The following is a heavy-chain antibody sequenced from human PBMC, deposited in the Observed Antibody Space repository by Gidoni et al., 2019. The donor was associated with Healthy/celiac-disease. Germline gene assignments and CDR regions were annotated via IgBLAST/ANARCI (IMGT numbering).Heavy chain of an antibody. D-gene: IGHD5-12*01. Sequence: QVQLVQSGAEVKKPGSSVKVSCKASGGTFSGYAISWVRQAPGQGLEWMGGIIPIFGTANYAQKFQGRVTITADESTSTAYMELSSLRSEDTAVYYCANRVEMATTKGGAFDIWGQGTMVTVSS. CDR3: ANRVEMATTKGGAFDI. V-gene: IGHV1-69*01. J-gene: IGHJ3*02. CDR2: IIPIFGTA. CDR1: GGTFSGYA.